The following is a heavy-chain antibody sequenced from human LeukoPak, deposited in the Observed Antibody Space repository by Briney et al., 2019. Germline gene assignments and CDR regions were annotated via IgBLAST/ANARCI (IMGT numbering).Heavy chain of an antibody. J-gene: IGHJ4*02. CDR2: IYYSGST. CDR3: ARGDIVVVPAAPYFDY. V-gene: IGHV4-30-4*01. D-gene: IGHD2-2*01. CDR1: GGSISSGDYY. Sequence: PSETLSLTCTVSGGSISSGDYYWSWIRQPPGKGLEWIGYIYYSGSTYYNPSLKSRVTISVDTSKNQFSLKLSSVTAADTAVYYCARGDIVVVPAAPYFDYWGQGTPVTVSS.